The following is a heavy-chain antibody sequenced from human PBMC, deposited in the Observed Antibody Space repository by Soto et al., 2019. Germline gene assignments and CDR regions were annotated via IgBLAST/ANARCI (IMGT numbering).Heavy chain of an antibody. CDR3: ARDRLRGYDSSGFYS. CDR2: INAGNGNT. D-gene: IGHD3-22*01. CDR1: GYTFTGFS. J-gene: IGHJ4*02. V-gene: IGHV1-3*01. Sequence: KDSCKASGYTFTGFSIHCVRQAPGQRLEWMGWINAGNGNTNFAQKFEDRVTMTTATSTNTVFLELRSLKSDDTAIYYCARDRLRGYDSSGFYSWGQGTMVTVSS.